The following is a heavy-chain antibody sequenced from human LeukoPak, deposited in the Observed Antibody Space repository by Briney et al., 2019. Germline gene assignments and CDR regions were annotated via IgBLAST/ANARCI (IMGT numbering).Heavy chain of an antibody. V-gene: IGHV3-9*01. D-gene: IGHD6-19*01. J-gene: IGHJ4*02. Sequence: GGSLRLSCAASGFTVSSNYMSWVRQAPGKGLEWVSGISWNSGSIGYADSVKGRFTISRDNAKNSLYLQMNSLRAEDTALYYCAKGVYSSGWYYFDYWGQGTLVTVSS. CDR3: AKGVYSSGWYYFDY. CDR2: ISWNSGSI. CDR1: GFTVSSNY.